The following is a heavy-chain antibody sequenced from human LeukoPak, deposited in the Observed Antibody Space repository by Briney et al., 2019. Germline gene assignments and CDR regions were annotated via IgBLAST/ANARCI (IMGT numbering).Heavy chain of an antibody. CDR3: AKDPAVDTAKVDY. Sequence: PGGSLRLSCAASGFTFSSYGMHWVRQAPGKGLEWVSAISGSGGSTYYADSVKGRFTISRDNSKNTLYLQMNSLRAEDTAVCYCAKDPAVDTAKVDYWGQGTLVTVSS. CDR1: GFTFSSYG. D-gene: IGHD5-18*01. CDR2: ISGSGGST. V-gene: IGHV3-23*01. J-gene: IGHJ4*02.